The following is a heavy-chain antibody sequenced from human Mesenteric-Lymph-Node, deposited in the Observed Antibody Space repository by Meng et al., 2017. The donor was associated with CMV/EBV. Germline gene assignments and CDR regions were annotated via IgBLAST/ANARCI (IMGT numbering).Heavy chain of an antibody. CDR2: TYYRSKWYN. V-gene: IGHV6-1*01. CDR1: TVSRNSAA. D-gene: IGHD1-26*01. J-gene: IGHJ5*02. Sequence: TVSRNSAAWNWIRQSPSRGLEWLGRTYYRSKWYNDYAVSVKSRITINPDTSKNQFSLQLNSVTPEDTAVYYCARDRGTGSYSWFDPWGQGTLVTVSS. CDR3: ARDRGTGSYSWFDP.